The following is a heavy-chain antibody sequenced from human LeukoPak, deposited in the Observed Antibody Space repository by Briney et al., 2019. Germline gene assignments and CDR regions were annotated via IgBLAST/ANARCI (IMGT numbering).Heavy chain of an antibody. V-gene: IGHV4-30-4*01. D-gene: IGHD4-17*01. Sequence: SQTLSLTRTVSSDSISSGDYYWSWIRQPAGKGLEFIGYINKKGGTFYNPPLKSRVSISIDTSKNQFSLKLTSVTAADTAVYFCAREHKSYGDYPYYFDSWDQGTLVTVSS. CDR2: INKKGGT. CDR3: AREHKSYGDYPYYFDS. CDR1: SDSISSGDYY. J-gene: IGHJ4*02.